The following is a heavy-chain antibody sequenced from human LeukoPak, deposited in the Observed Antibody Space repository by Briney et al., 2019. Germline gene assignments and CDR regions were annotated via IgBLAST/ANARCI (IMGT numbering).Heavy chain of an antibody. V-gene: IGHV3-30*04. CDR3: AREAVNYGGSDY. D-gene: IGHD3-16*01. Sequence: GGSLRLSCGASGFNFKNYAMHWVRQAPGKGLEWVGVISYDGTKKYHAASVKGRFTISRDNPKNTVFLQMNDLRPDDMALYYCAREAVNYGGSDYWGQGTLVTVSS. J-gene: IGHJ4*02. CDR1: GFNFKNYA. CDR2: ISYDGTKK.